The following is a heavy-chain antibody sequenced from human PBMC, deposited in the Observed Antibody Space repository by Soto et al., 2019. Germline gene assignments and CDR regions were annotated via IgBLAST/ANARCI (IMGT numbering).Heavy chain of an antibody. D-gene: IGHD6-13*01. Sequence: EVQLLESGGGLVQPGGSLRLSCAASGVTFSSYAMSWVRQAPGKGLEWVSAIIGSGGSTYYADSVKGRFTISRDNSKNTLYLQRTSLRAEDTAVYYCARAWVDGIAAQTRKINDYWGQGTLVTVSS. CDR3: ARAWVDGIAAQTRKINDY. J-gene: IGHJ4*02. V-gene: IGHV3-23*01. CDR1: GVTFSSYA. CDR2: IIGSGGST.